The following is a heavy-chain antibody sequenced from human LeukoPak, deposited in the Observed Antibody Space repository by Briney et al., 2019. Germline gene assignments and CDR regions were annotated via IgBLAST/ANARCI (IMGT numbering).Heavy chain of an antibody. CDR1: GFTFSVYA. D-gene: IGHD2-21*01. CDR3: ARALTYCGGDCYS. CDR2: LSGTGDST. V-gene: IGHV3-23*01. Sequence: GGSLRLSCAASGFTFSVYAMSWVRQAPGKGLEWVSTLSGTGDSTYYADSVKVRFTISRDNSRTTLYLQMSSLRAEDTAVYYCARALTYCGGDCYSWGQGTLVTVSS. J-gene: IGHJ5*02.